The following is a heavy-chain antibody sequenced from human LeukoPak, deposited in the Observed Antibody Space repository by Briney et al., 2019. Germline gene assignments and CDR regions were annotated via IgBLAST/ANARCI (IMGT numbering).Heavy chain of an antibody. CDR3: AKAGTFSYGSQFDP. Sequence: GRSLRLSCAASGFTFSSYAMHWVRQAPGEGLEWVAVIWYDGSNKYYADSAKGRFTISRDNSKNTLYLQMDSLGAEDTAVYYCAKAGTFSYGSQFDPWGQGTLVIVSS. CDR2: IWYDGSNK. D-gene: IGHD3-16*01. CDR1: GFTFSSYA. V-gene: IGHV3-33*03. J-gene: IGHJ5*02.